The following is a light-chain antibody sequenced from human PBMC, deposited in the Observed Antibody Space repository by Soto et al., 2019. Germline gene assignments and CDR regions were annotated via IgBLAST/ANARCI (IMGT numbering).Light chain of an antibody. V-gene: IGKV3-11*01. CDR3: QQRSTWPPIT. CDR2: DAT. J-gene: IGKJ5*01. Sequence: EIVVTQSQAPRSCSPGKRAISPSRTTQGVTTTLAWYQQKAAQAPGFFISDATNRATGIPARFSGSGSGTDFILTISSLEPEDFAVYYCQQRSTWPPITVGQGTRLDIK. CDR1: QGVTTT.